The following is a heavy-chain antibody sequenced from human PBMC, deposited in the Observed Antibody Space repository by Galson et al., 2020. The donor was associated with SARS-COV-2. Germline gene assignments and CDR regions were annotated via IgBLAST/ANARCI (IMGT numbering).Heavy chain of an antibody. CDR3: ARGHRGVVPSPVLGLGPYYSYYYMDV. Sequence: SETLSLTCAVYGGSFSGYSWTWIRQPPGKGLKWIGEINFGGNTNYSPSLRSRVTVSVDTSKNQFSLNLRSVTAADTALYYCARGHRGVVPSPVLGLGPYYSYYYMDVWGKGTTVTVS. J-gene: IGHJ6*03. CDR1: GGSFSGYS. CDR2: INFGGNT. D-gene: IGHD3-10*01. V-gene: IGHV4-34*01.